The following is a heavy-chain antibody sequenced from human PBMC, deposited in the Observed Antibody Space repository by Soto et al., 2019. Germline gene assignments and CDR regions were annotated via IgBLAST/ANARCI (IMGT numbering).Heavy chain of an antibody. CDR3: ARGHYSSSVHIDY. CDR1: GGSISSGGYY. Sequence: SETLSLTCTVSGGSISSGGYYWSWIRQHPGKGLEWIGYIYYSGSTYYNPSLKSRVTISVDTSKNQFSLKLSSVTAADTAVYYCARGHYSSSVHIDYWGQGTLVTVSS. D-gene: IGHD6-6*01. J-gene: IGHJ4*02. V-gene: IGHV4-31*03. CDR2: IYYSGST.